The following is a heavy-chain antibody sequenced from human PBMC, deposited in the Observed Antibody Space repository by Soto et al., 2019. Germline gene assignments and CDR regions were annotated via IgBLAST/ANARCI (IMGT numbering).Heavy chain of an antibody. CDR3: AKRRYYYDSSGYDY. J-gene: IGHJ4*02. CDR1: GFTFSSYA. Sequence: WGSLRLSCAASGFTFSSYAIIWFRHSPGKGLEWVSAISRSGGSTYYADSVKGRFTISRDSSKNTLYLQMNSLRAGDTAVYYCAKRRYYYDSSGYDYWGQGTLVTAPQ. D-gene: IGHD3-22*01. CDR2: ISRSGGST. V-gene: IGHV3-23*01.